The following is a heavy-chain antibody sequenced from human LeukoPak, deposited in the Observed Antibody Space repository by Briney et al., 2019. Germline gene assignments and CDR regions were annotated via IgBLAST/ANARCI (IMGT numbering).Heavy chain of an antibody. CDR2: IIPIFGTA. Sequence: ASVKVSCKSSGGTFSSYAISWVRQAPGQGLEWMGGIIPIFGTANYAQKFQGRVTITTDESTSTAYMELSNLRSEDTAVYYCAREEVATVVTPGAFDIWGQGTMVTVSS. D-gene: IGHD4-23*01. CDR1: GGTFSSYA. J-gene: IGHJ3*02. V-gene: IGHV1-69*05. CDR3: AREEVATVVTPGAFDI.